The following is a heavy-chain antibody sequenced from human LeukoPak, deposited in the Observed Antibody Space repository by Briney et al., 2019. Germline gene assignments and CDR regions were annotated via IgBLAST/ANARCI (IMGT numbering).Heavy chain of an antibody. CDR3: AKDRFPFGSGYYFDY. Sequence: GRSLRLSCAASGFTFSSYGMHWVRQAPGKGLEGVAVIWYDGSNKYYADSVKGRFTISRDNSKNTLYLQMNSLRAEDTAVYYCAKDRFPFGSGYYFDYWGQGTLVTVSS. CDR1: GFTFSSYG. V-gene: IGHV3-33*06. CDR2: IWYDGSNK. D-gene: IGHD3-3*01. J-gene: IGHJ4*02.